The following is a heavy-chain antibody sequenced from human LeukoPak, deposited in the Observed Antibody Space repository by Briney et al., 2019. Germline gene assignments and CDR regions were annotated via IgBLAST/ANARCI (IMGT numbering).Heavy chain of an antibody. CDR2: MNPNSGNT. Sequence: ASVKVSCKASGYTFTTYDINWVRQSPGQGLEWLGWMNPNSGNTGYAQKFQGRVTMTRDTSISTAYMELSRLRSDDTAVYYCARSPSMVRGVITHNWFDPWGQGTLVTVSS. D-gene: IGHD3-10*01. CDR1: GYTFTTYD. J-gene: IGHJ5*02. CDR3: ARSPSMVRGVITHNWFDP. V-gene: IGHV1-8*01.